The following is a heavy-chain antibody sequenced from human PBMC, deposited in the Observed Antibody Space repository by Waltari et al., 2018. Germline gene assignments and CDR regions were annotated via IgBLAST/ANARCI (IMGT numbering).Heavy chain of an antibody. CDR2: ISWNSGSI. D-gene: IGHD6-13*01. Sequence: EVQLVESGGGLVQPGRSLRLSCAASGFTFDDYAMHWVRQAPGKGLEWVSGISWNSGSIGYADSVKGRFTISRDNAKNSLYLQMNSLRAEDTALYYCAKDTNIAPQYYFDYWGQGTLVTVSS. J-gene: IGHJ4*02. CDR3: AKDTNIAPQYYFDY. CDR1: GFTFDDYA. V-gene: IGHV3-9*01.